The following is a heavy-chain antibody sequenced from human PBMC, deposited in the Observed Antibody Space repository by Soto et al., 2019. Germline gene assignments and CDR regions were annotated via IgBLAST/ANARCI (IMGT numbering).Heavy chain of an antibody. V-gene: IGHV3-66*01. D-gene: IGHD3-10*01. CDR1: GFTVSSNY. CDR3: ARDVDSGGGYYYYMDV. Sequence: GGSLRLSCAASGFTVSSNYMSWVRQAPGKGLEWVSVIYSGGSTYYADSVKGRFTISRDNSKNTLYLQMNSLRAEDTAVYYCARDVDSGGGYYYYMDVWGKGTTVTVSS. CDR2: IYSGGST. J-gene: IGHJ6*03.